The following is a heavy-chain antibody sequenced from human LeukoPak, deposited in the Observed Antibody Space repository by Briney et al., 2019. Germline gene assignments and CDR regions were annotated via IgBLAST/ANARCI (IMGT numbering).Heavy chain of an antibody. D-gene: IGHD6-13*01. Sequence: GASVKVSCKASGYTFTSYYMHWVRQAPGQGLEWMGIINPSGGSTSYAQKFQGRVTMTRDTSTSTVYMELSGLRSEDTAVYYCARDVNPTRYSSSWLFDYWGQGTLVTVSS. CDR3: ARDVNPTRYSSSWLFDY. CDR1: GYTFTSYY. CDR2: INPSGGST. V-gene: IGHV1-46*01. J-gene: IGHJ4*02.